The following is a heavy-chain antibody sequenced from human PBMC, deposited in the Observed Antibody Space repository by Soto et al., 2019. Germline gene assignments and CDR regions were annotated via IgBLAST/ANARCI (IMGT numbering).Heavy chain of an antibody. V-gene: IGHV4-59*08. J-gene: IGHJ5*02. CDR2: IYYSGST. Sequence: SETLSLTCTVSGGCISSYYWSWIRQPPGKGLEWIGYIYYSGSTNYNPSLKSRVTISVDTSKNQFSLKLSSVTAADTAVYYCARQGSTSSYGRFDPWGQGTLVTVSS. D-gene: IGHD2-2*01. CDR3: ARQGSTSSYGRFDP. CDR1: GGCISSYY.